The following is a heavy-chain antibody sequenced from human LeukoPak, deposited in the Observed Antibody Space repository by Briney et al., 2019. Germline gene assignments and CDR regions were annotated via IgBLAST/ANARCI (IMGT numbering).Heavy chain of an antibody. CDR2: IYYSGSA. D-gene: IGHD6-25*01. J-gene: IGHJ4*02. Sequence: SETLSLTCTVSGGSISDYSWSWIRQPPGKGLEWIGNIYYSGSANHNPSLKSRVTISRGTSKNQFSLKLTSVTTADTAVYYCARAGGVKTAALDLDYWGQGTLVTVSS. CDR1: GGSISDYS. V-gene: IGHV4-59*01. CDR3: ARAGGVKTAALDLDY.